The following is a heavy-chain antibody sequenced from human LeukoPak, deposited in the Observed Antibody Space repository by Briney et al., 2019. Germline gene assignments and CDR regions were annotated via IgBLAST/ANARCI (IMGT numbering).Heavy chain of an antibody. V-gene: IGHV1-69*04. CDR1: GYTFTGYY. Sequence: SVKVSCKASGYTFTGYYMHWVRQAPGQGLEWMGRIIPILGIANYAQKFQGRVTITADKSTSTAYMELSSLRSEDTAVYYCARAAPYGSGSPFDYWGQGTLVTVSS. D-gene: IGHD3-10*01. CDR2: IIPILGIA. CDR3: ARAAPYGSGSPFDY. J-gene: IGHJ4*02.